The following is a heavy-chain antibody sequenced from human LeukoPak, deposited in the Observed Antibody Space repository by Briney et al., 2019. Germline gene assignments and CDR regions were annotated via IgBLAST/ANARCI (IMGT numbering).Heavy chain of an antibody. Sequence: SETLSLTCAVYGGSFSGYYWSWIRQPAGKGLEWIGRIYTSGSTNYNPSLKSRVTISVDTSKNQFSLKLSSVTAADTAVYYCASHTMTTSHWGQGTLVTVSS. CDR1: GGSFSGYY. J-gene: IGHJ4*02. CDR3: ASHTMTTSH. V-gene: IGHV4-59*10. D-gene: IGHD2/OR15-2a*01. CDR2: IYTSGST.